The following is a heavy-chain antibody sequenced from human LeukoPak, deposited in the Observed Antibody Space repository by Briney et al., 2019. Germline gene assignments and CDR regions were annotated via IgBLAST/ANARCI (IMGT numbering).Heavy chain of an antibody. CDR1: GYSISSGYY. D-gene: IGHD5-12*01. J-gene: IGHJ4*02. CDR2: IYHSGST. Sequence: PSETLSLTCTVSGYSISSGYYWGWIRQPPGKGLEWIGSIYHSGSTYYNPSLKSRVTISVDTSKNQFSLKLSSVTAADTAVYYCARGIVATPSSDYFDYWGQGTLVTVSS. CDR3: ARGIVATPSSDYFDY. V-gene: IGHV4-38-2*02.